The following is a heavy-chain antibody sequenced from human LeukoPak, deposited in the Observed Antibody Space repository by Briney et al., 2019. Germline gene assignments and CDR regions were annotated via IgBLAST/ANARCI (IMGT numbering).Heavy chain of an antibody. D-gene: IGHD3-22*01. J-gene: IGHJ3*02. CDR1: GFTFRSFW. Sequence: GGSLRLSWAGSGFTFRSFWMQWVRQAPGEGLMGVSGISWNRGSIVYADSVKGRFTISRDNHKNSLYLQMNSLRAEDTALYYCAKDYGMIVVAGAFDIWGQGTMVTVSS. V-gene: IGHV3-9*01. CDR3: AKDYGMIVVAGAFDI. CDR2: ISWNRGSI.